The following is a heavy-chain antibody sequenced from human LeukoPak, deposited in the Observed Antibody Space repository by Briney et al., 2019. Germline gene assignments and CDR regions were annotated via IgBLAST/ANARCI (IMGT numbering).Heavy chain of an antibody. J-gene: IGHJ5*02. Sequence: GGSLRLSCAVSGFSIRSSWMSWVRQTPGKGLEWVADMNEDGSGTYYVDSVKGRFTVSRDNAKNSLYLHLSSLRAEDTAVYHCGKSRIGFSGLVDLWGQGTLVTVSS. CDR2: MNEDGSGT. D-gene: IGHD1-26*01. CDR3: GKSRIGFSGLVDL. CDR1: GFSIRSSW. V-gene: IGHV3-7*01.